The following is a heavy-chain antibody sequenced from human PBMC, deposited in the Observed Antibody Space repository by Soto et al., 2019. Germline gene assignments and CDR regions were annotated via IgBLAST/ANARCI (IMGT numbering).Heavy chain of an antibody. V-gene: IGHV6-1*01. CDR2: TYYRSKWYK. J-gene: IGHJ6*02. CDR1: GDSVSSNTAA. CDR3: ARWDHDYGYLDV. Sequence: SQTLSLTCAISGDSVSSNTAAWNWIRQSPSRGLEWLGRTYYRSKWYKDYGVSVKSRITINPDTSKNQFSLQLSSVTPEDTAVYYCARWDHDYGYLDVWGLGTTVTVSS. D-gene: IGHD4-17*01.